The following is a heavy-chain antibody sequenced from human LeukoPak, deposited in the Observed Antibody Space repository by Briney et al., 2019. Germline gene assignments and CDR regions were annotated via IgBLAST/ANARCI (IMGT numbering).Heavy chain of an antibody. CDR1: GFTFSTYA. D-gene: IGHD3-22*01. Sequence: GGSLRLSCAASGFTFSTYAMSWVRQAPGKGLERVSAISGRGDSTYYADSVKGRFTIYRDYSKNTLYLQMNSLRAEDAAVYYCAKDGSSSSTYYFYFDYWGQGTLVTVSS. V-gene: IGHV3-23*01. CDR3: AKDGSSSSTYYFYFDY. J-gene: IGHJ4*02. CDR2: ISGRGDST.